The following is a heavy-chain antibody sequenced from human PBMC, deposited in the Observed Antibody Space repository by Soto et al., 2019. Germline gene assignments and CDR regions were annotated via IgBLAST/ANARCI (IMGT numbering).Heavy chain of an antibody. CDR1: GGSFSGYY. Sequence: SETLSLTCAVYGGSFSGYYWSWIRQPPGKGLEWIGEINHSGSTNYNPSLKSRVTISVDTSKNQFSLKLSSVTAADTAVYFCARTYYYSSGTYFAWFDPWGQGTLVT. D-gene: IGHD3-10*01. CDR3: ARTYYYSSGTYFAWFDP. CDR2: INHSGST. J-gene: IGHJ5*02. V-gene: IGHV4-34*01.